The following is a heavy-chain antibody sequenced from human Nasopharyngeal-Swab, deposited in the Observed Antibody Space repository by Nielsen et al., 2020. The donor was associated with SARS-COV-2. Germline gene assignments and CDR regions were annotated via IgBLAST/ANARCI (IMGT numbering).Heavy chain of an antibody. Sequence: GESLKTSWKGSGYSFNSYWIGWGRQMPGKGLEWMGIIYPGDSDTRYSPSFQGQVTISADKSISTAYLQWSSLKASDTAMYYCARGLRYFDWQTFFDHWGQGTLVSVSS. D-gene: IGHD3-9*01. CDR1: GYSFNSYW. V-gene: IGHV5-51*01. CDR3: ARGLRYFDWQTFFDH. J-gene: IGHJ4*02. CDR2: IYPGDSDT.